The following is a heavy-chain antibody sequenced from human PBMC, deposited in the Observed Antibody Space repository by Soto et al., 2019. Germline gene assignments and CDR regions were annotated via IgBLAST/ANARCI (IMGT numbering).Heavy chain of an antibody. D-gene: IGHD3-10*01. V-gene: IGHV4-39*01. CDR1: GGSISTSTNY. Sequence: SETLSLTCTISGGSISTSTNYWGWIRQPPGKGLQRIGCIYYSGRAFYNPSLRRRVTISVDTSKNQFSLKLSSVTATDTAVYYCARYGPEYYGSDYWGQGTLVTVSS. J-gene: IGHJ4*02. CDR2: IYYSGRA. CDR3: ARYGPEYYGSDY.